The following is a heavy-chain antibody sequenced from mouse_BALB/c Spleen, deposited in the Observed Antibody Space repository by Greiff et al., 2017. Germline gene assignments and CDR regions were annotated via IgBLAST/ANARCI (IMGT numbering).Heavy chain of an antibody. J-gene: IGHJ4*01. CDR2: IYPYNGGT. Sequence: VQLQQSGPELVKPGASVKISCKASGYTFTDYNMHWVKQSHGKSLEWIGYIYPYNGGTGYNQKFKSKATLTVDNSSSTAYMELRSLTSEDSAVYYCARWAYYGYDGAMDYWGQGTSVTVSS. V-gene: IGHV1S29*02. CDR1: GYTFTDYN. CDR3: ARWAYYGYDGAMDY. D-gene: IGHD2-9*01.